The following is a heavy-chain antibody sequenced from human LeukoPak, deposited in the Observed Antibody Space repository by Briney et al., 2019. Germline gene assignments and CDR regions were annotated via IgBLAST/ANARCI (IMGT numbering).Heavy chain of an antibody. V-gene: IGHV5-51*01. D-gene: IGHD3-22*01. CDR2: IYPGDSDT. J-gene: IGHJ4*02. Sequence: GESLKISCKGSGYSFTSYWIGWVRQMPGKGLEWMGIIYPGDSDTRYSPSFQGQVTISADKSISTAYLQWSSLKASDTAMYYCARQSSRYYDSSGYPDYWGQGTLVTVSS. CDR3: ARQSSRYYDSSGYPDY. CDR1: GYSFTSYW.